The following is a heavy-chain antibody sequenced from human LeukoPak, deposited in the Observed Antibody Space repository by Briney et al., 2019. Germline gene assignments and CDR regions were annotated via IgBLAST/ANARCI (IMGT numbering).Heavy chain of an antibody. CDR1: GFTFSSYS. D-gene: IGHD6-13*01. CDR2: ISRSSSYI. CDR3: ARDPGIAP. Sequence: GGSLRLSCAASGFTFSSYSMNWVRRAPGKGLEWVSSISRSSSYIYYEDSVKGRFTISRDNANNSLYPQMNSLRAEDTAVYYCARDPGIAPWGQGTLVTVSS. J-gene: IGHJ4*02. V-gene: IGHV3-21*01.